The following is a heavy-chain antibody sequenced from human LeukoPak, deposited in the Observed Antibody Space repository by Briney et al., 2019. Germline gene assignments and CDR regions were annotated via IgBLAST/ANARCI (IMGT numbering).Heavy chain of an antibody. D-gene: IGHD3-22*01. CDR1: GYTFTGDY. CDR2: INPNSGGT. V-gene: IGHV1-2*02. Sequence: ASVKVSCKASGYTFTGDYMHWVRQAPGQGLEWMGWINPNSGGTNYAQKFQGRVTMTRDTSISTAYMELSRLRSDDTAVYYCARSHSRGYIDVFDIWGQGTMVTVSS. J-gene: IGHJ3*02. CDR3: ARSHSRGYIDVFDI.